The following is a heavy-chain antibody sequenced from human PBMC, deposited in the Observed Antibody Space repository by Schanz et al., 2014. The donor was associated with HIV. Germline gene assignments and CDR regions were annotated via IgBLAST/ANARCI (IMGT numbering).Heavy chain of an antibody. CDR3: AKPEYDSRGSSQSHFDY. CDR2: ISYDGSNK. Sequence: VQLLDSGGGLVQPGGSLRLSCVASGFTFNNYAMTWVRQAPGKGLEWVAVISYDGSNKKYADSVKGRFTISRDNSKNTLYLQMTTLRIDDTAVYYCAKPEYDSRGSSQSHFDYWGQGTLVTVSS. CDR1: GFTFNNYA. J-gene: IGHJ4*02. V-gene: IGHV3-30*18. D-gene: IGHD3-22*01.